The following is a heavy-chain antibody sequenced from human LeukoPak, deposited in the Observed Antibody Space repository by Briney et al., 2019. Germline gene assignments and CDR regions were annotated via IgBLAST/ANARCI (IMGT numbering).Heavy chain of an antibody. Sequence: SETLSLTCTVSGGSISSYYWSWIRQPAGKGLEWIGRIYTSGSTNYNPSLKSRVTMSVDTSKNQFSLKLSSVTAADTAVYYCARTHYYDSSGYYPSDYWGQGTLVTVSS. V-gene: IGHV4-4*07. CDR2: IYTSGST. J-gene: IGHJ4*02. CDR1: GGSISSYY. CDR3: ARTHYYDSSGYYPSDY. D-gene: IGHD3-22*01.